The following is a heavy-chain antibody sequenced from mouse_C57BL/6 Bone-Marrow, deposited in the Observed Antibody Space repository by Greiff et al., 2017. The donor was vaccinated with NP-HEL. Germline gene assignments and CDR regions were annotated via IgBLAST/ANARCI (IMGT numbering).Heavy chain of an antibody. CDR2: ISDGGSYT. Sequence: EVQVVESGGGLVKPGGSLKLSCAASGFTFSSYAMSWVRQTPEKRLEWVATISDGGSYTYYPDNVKGRFTISRDNAKNNLYLQMSHLKSEDTAMYYCARDDGDYWGQGTTLTVSS. V-gene: IGHV5-4*01. CDR1: GFTFSSYA. D-gene: IGHD2-3*01. CDR3: ARDDGDY. J-gene: IGHJ2*01.